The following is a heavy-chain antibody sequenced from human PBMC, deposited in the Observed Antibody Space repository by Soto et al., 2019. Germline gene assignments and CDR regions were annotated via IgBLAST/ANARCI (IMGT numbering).Heavy chain of an antibody. J-gene: IGHJ4*02. V-gene: IGHV4-59*08. Sequence: SETLSLTCTVSGGSISSHYWSWIRQPPGKGQEWIGFIYYSGSTNYNPSLKSRVTITVDTSKNQYSLKLTSVTAADTAIYYWARHVGDCIGTACQGLFDDWGQGALFTFSS. CDR3: ARHVGDCIGTACQGLFDD. CDR1: GGSISSHY. D-gene: IGHD2-2*01. CDR2: IYYSGST.